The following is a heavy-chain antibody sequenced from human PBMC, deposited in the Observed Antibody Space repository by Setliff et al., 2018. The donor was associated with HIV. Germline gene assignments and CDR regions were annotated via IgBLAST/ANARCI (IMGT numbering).Heavy chain of an antibody. Sequence: GGSLRLSCAASGFTFSTYAMSLVRQGPGKGLEWVSGISGGGTSRHYADSVKGRFTISSYNSKNTVYLQLSSLRAEDTSVYYCTKDSQYDSSGLYNLGQGTLVTVSS. CDR2: ISGGGTSR. CDR1: GFTFSTYA. J-gene: IGHJ4*02. V-gene: IGHV3-23*01. CDR3: TKDSQYDSSGLYN. D-gene: IGHD3-22*01.